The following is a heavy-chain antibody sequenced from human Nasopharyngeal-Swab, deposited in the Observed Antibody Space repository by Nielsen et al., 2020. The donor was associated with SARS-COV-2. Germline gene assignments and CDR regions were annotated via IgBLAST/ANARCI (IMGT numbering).Heavy chain of an antibody. V-gene: IGHV1-46*01. J-gene: IGHJ4*02. CDR2: INPSGGST. Sequence: ASVKVSCKASGYTFTNHFMHWVRQAPGQGLEWMGMINPSGGSTGYAQNFQGRVTVTRDTSTSTVYMELSGLSSEDTAVYYCARDWMWNSETFDYWGQGTLVNVSS. D-gene: IGHD1-7*01. CDR1: GYTFTNHF. CDR3: ARDWMWNSETFDY.